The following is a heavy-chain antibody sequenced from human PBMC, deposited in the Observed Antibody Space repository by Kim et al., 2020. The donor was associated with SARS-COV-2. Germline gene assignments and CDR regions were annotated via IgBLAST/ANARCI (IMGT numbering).Heavy chain of an antibody. J-gene: IGHJ4*02. CDR1: GGSFSGYY. CDR2: INHSGST. Sequence: SETLSLTCAVYGGSFSGYYWSWIRQPPGKGLEWIGEINHSGSTNYNPSLKSRVTISVDTSKNQFSLKLSSVTAADTAVYYCARVWGKVVIDFDYWGQGTLVTVSS. V-gene: IGHV4-34*01. D-gene: IGHD3-22*01. CDR3: ARVWGKVVIDFDY.